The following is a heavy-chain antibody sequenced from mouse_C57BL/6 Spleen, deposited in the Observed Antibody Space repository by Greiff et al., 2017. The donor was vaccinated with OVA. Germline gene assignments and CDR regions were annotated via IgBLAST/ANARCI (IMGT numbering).Heavy chain of an antibody. CDR3: ARTHDYERSYFDY. J-gene: IGHJ2*01. D-gene: IGHD2-4*01. Sequence: QVQLQQPGAELVKPGASVKLSCKASGYTFTSYWMHWVKQRPGQGLEWIGMIHPNSGSTNYNEKFKSKATLTVDKSSSTAYMQLSSLTSEDSAVYYCARTHDYERSYFDYWGQGTTLTVSS. V-gene: IGHV1-64*01. CDR2: IHPNSGST. CDR1: GYTFTSYW.